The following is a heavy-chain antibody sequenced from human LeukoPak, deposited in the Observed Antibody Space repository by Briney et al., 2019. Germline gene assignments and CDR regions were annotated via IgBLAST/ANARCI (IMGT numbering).Heavy chain of an antibody. CDR1: GGSISSYY. CDR2: IYISGSGST. Sequence: SETLSLTCTVSGGSISSYYWSWIRQPARKGLEWIGRIYISGSGSTNYNPSLKSRVTMSGDTSKNQFSLKLSSVTAADTAVYYCARDKRVAVAGTYIYYYYMDVWGNGTTVTISS. CDR3: ARDKRVAVAGTYIYYYYMDV. J-gene: IGHJ6*03. D-gene: IGHD6-19*01. V-gene: IGHV4-4*07.